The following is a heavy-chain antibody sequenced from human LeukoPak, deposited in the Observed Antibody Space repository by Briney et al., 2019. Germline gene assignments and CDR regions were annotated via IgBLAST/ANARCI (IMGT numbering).Heavy chain of an antibody. V-gene: IGHV3-11*01. Sequence: GGSLRLSCAASGFTFSDYYMSWIRQAPGKGLEWVSYISSSGSTIYCADSVKGRFTISRDNAKNSLYLQMNSLRAEDTAVYYCARDSYGSGTYYYGMDVWGQGTTVTVSS. J-gene: IGHJ6*02. CDR3: ARDSYGSGTYYYGMDV. CDR1: GFTFSDYY. CDR2: ISSSGSTI. D-gene: IGHD3-10*01.